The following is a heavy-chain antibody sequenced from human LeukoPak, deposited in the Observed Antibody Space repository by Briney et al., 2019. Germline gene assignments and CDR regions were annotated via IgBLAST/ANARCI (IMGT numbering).Heavy chain of an antibody. D-gene: IGHD3-22*01. V-gene: IGHV3-23*01. CDR1: GFTFSSYA. Sequence: GGSLRLSCAASGFTFSSYAMSWVRQAPGKGLEWVSAISGSGGSTYYADSVKGRFTISRDNAKNSMYLQMNSLRAEDTAVYYCARGKYDSSPFLQHWGQGTLVTVSS. J-gene: IGHJ1*01. CDR2: ISGSGGST. CDR3: ARGKYDSSPFLQH.